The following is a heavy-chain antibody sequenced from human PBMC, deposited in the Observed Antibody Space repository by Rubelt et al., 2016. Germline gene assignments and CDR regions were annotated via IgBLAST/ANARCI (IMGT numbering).Heavy chain of an antibody. CDR1: GGTFSSYA. V-gene: IGHV1-69*06. J-gene: IGHJ5*02. D-gene: IGHD6-13*01. CDR2: IIPIFGTT. CDR3: ASMYSSSWYRGWFDP. Sequence: QVQLVQSGAEVKKPGSSVKVSCKASGGTFSSYAISWVRQAPGQGIEWMGGIIPIFGTTNYVQKFQGRVTITADKSTSTAYMELRSLRSDDTAVYYCASMYSSSWYRGWFDPWGQGTLVTVSS.